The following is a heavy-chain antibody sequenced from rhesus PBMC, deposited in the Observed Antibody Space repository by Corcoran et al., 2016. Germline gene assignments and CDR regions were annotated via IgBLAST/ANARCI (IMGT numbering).Heavy chain of an antibody. J-gene: IGHJ4*01. V-gene: IGHV4-93*02. CDR3: ARRDSSGWYYFDY. CDR2: IYGSGGST. Sequence: QVQLQESGPGVVKPSETLSLTCAVSGGSISRSYWWRWIRRSPGKGLEWIGGIYGSGGSTEYNPSLKSRVTISIDTSKNQFSLKLSSVTAADTAVYYCARRDSSGWYYFDYWGQGVLVTVSS. D-gene: IGHD6-31*01. CDR1: GGSISRSYW.